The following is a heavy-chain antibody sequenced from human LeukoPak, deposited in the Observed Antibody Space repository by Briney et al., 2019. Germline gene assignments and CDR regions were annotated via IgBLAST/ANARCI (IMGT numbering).Heavy chain of an antibody. J-gene: IGHJ4*02. V-gene: IGHV4-30-2*01. D-gene: IGHD5-24*01. Sequence: SETLSLTCAVSGGSISSGDYSWSWIRQPPGKGLEWIGYIYHSGSTRYNPSLKSRVTISVDRSKNQFSLKLSSVTAADTAVYYCARSRDGYNYFDYWGQGTLVTVSS. CDR1: GGSISSGDYS. CDR3: ARSRDGYNYFDY. CDR2: IYHSGST.